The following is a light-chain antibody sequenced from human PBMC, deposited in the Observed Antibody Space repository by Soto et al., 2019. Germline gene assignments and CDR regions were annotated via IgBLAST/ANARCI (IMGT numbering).Light chain of an antibody. J-gene: IGLJ3*02. Sequence: QSVLTQPPSASGSLGQSVTISCTGTSSDVGGYNYVSWYQQHPGKAPKLMIYEVNKRPSGVPDRFSGAKSGNTASLTVSGLQAEDEADYYCNSYAGNSNGVFGGGTKLTVL. V-gene: IGLV2-8*01. CDR1: SSDVGGYNY. CDR2: EVN. CDR3: NSYAGNSNGV.